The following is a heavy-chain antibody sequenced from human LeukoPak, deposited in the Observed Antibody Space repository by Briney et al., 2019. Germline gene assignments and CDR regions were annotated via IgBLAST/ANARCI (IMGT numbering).Heavy chain of an antibody. V-gene: IGHV1-69*04. J-gene: IGHJ3*02. CDR1: GGTFSSYA. CDR3: ARDPGRAFDI. CDR2: IIPILGIA. Sequence: SVKVSCKASGGTFSSYAISWVRPAPGQGLEWMGRIIPILGIANYAQKFQGRVTITAGKSTSTAYMELSSLRSEDTAVYYCARDPGRAFDIWGQGTMVTVSS.